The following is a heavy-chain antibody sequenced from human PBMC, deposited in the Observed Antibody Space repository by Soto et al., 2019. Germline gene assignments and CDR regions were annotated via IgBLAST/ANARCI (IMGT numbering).Heavy chain of an antibody. CDR1: GFTFSSYG. CDR2: IWHDGSNK. Sequence: QVQLVESGGGVVQPGRSLRLSCAASGFTFSSYGMHWVRQAPGKGLEWVAVIWHDGSNKYYADSVKGRFTISRDNSKNTLYLQMNSLRAEDTAVYYCARDRGVDFLVPSIVDYWGQGTLVTVSS. D-gene: IGHD3-10*01. CDR3: ARDRGVDFLVPSIVDY. V-gene: IGHV3-33*01. J-gene: IGHJ4*02.